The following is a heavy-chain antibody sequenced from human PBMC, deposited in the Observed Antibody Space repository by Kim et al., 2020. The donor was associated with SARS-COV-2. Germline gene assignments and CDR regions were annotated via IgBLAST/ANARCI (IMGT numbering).Heavy chain of an antibody. CDR1: GGSISSSSYY. CDR2: IYYSGST. Sequence: SETLSLTCTVSGGSISSSSYYWGWIRQPPGKGLEWIGSIYYSGSTYYNPSLKSRVTISVDTSKNQFSLKLSSVTAADTAVYYCASGHGGNGIDYWGQGTLVTVSS. J-gene: IGHJ4*02. V-gene: IGHV4-39*01. CDR3: ASGHGGNGIDY. D-gene: IGHD3-3*01.